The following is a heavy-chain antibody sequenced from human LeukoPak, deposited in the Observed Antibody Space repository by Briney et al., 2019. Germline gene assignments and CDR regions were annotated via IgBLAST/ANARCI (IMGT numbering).Heavy chain of an antibody. D-gene: IGHD3-22*01. J-gene: IGHJ4*02. CDR3: AKGQNYYDSSGYSY. CDR1: GFIVSDNC. V-gene: IGHV3-23*01. Sequence: GGSLRLSCTASGFIVSDNCMSWVRQAPGKGLEWVSAISGSGGSTYYADSVKGRFTISRDNSKNTLYLQMNSLRAEDTAVYYCAKGQNYYDSSGYSYWGQGTLVTVSS. CDR2: ISGSGGST.